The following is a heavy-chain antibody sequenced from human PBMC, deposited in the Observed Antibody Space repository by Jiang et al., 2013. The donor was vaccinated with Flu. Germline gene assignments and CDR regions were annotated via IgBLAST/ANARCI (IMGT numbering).Heavy chain of an antibody. D-gene: IGHD3-22*01. CDR3: ARDLPRYDSSKDAFDI. Sequence: WMGWISAYNGNXNYAQKLQGRVTMTTDTSTSTAYMELRSLRSDDTAVYYCARDLPRYDSSKDAFDIWGQGTMVTVSS. V-gene: IGHV1-18*01. J-gene: IGHJ3*02. CDR2: ISAYNGNX.